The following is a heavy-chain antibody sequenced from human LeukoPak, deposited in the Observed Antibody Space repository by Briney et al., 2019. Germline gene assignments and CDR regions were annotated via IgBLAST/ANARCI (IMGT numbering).Heavy chain of an antibody. CDR1: GYTFTGYY. J-gene: IGHJ4*02. V-gene: IGHV1-2*02. D-gene: IGHD3-9*01. Sequence: ASVKVSCKASGYTFTGYYIHWVRQAPGQGLEWMGWINPNKGGTHYAQKFQDRVTMTRDTSISTAYMELRRLTSDDTAVYYCAGGGYFDWLEGDYWGQGTLVTVSS. CDR2: INPNKGGT. CDR3: AGGGYFDWLEGDY.